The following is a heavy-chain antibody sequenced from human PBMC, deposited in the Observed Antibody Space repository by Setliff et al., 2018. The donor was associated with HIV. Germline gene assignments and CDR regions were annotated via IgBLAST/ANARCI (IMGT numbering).Heavy chain of an antibody. CDR3: ARDYNYASGTYNWFDP. V-gene: IGHV7-4-1*02. CDR1: GYVFTTYV. Sequence: GASVKVSCKASGYVFTTYVKNWVRQAPGRGLELMGWINANTGNPRYAPGFTGRFVFSLDTSATTAHLQINGLKTDDTAVYYCARDYNYASGTYNWFDPWGQVTLVTVSS. CDR2: INANTGNP. D-gene: IGHD3-10*01. J-gene: IGHJ5*02.